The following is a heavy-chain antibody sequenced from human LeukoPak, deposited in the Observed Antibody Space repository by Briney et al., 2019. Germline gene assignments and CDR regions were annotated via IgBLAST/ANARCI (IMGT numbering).Heavy chain of an antibody. D-gene: IGHD5-24*01. CDR1: GFIFSNYA. J-gene: IGHJ4*02. Sequence: GGSLRLSCAASGFIFSNYALMWLRQSPGKGLEWVSAIGGSGGGTFYADSVRGRFTISRDNSKNSLYLQMDSLRAEDTAVYYCAACGDGYNYFDYWGQGILVTVSS. CDR2: IGGSGGGT. CDR3: AACGDGYNYFDY. V-gene: IGHV3-23*01.